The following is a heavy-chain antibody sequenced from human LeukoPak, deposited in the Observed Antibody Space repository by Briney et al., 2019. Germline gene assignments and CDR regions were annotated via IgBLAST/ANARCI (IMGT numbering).Heavy chain of an antibody. J-gene: IGHJ4*02. D-gene: IGHD3-10*01. CDR3: AKDFGVRSVTYHFDY. V-gene: IGHV3-23*01. Sequence: GGSLRLSCAASGFTFSIYAMSWVRQAPGKGLEWVSTLSGTGDSTYYADSVKGRFTISRDNSKNTLYLQMNSLRAEDTAVYYCAKDFGVRSVTYHFDYWGQGTLVTVSS. CDR1: GFTFSIYA. CDR2: LSGTGDST.